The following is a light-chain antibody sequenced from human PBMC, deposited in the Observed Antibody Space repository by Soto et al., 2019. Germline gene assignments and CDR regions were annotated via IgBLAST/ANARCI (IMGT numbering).Light chain of an antibody. CDR3: TSYASSSTLGV. J-gene: IGLJ3*02. CDR1: STDVGGYNY. V-gene: IGLV2-14*01. CDR2: EVN. Sequence: QSALTQPASVSGSPGQSITISCTGTSTDVGGYNYVSWYQQHSDKAPRLMIYEVNNRPSGVSNRFSGSKSGNTASLTISGLQAEDEADYYCTSYASSSTLGVFGGGTKLTVL.